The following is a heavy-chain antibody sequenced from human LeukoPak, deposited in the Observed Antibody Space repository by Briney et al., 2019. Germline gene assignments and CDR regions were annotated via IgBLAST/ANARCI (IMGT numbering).Heavy chain of an antibody. CDR3: ARDGRNAFDI. J-gene: IGHJ3*02. CDR1: GYTFTDYY. Sequence: ASVKVSCKTSGYTFTDYYIHWVRQAPGQGLDWMGWINPNSGGTNYAQKFQGRVTMTRDTSISTAYMELSRLRSDDTAVYYCARDGRNAFDIWGQGTMVTVSS. V-gene: IGHV1-2*02. D-gene: IGHD1-1*01. CDR2: INPNSGGT.